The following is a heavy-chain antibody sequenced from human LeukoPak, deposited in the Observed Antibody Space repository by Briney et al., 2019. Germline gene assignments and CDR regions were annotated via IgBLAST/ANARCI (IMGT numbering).Heavy chain of an antibody. CDR3: ARALRYSSGWALDY. J-gene: IGHJ4*02. D-gene: IGHD6-19*01. CDR2: TYYRSKWYN. CDR1: GYSVSSNSAA. Sequence: SQTLSLTCAISGYSVSSNSAAWNWIRQSPSRGLEWLGRTYYRSKWYNDYAVSVKSRITINPDTSKNQFSLHLNSVTPEDTAVYYCARALRYSSGWALDYWGQGTLVTVSS. V-gene: IGHV6-1*01.